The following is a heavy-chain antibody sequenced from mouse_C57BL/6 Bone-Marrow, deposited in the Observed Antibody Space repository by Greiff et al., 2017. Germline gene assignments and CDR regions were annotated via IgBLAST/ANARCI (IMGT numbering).Heavy chain of an antibody. CDR1: GYAFTNYL. V-gene: IGHV1-54*01. CDR2: INPGSGGT. D-gene: IGHD1-1*02. J-gene: IGHJ2*01. Sequence: VQLKESGAELVRPGTSVKVSCKASGYAFTNYLIEWVKQRPGQGLEWIGVINPGSGGTNYNEKFKGKVTLTADKSSSTAYMQLSSLTSEDSAVYFCARGLWYFDYWGQGTTLTVSS. CDR3: ARGLWYFDY.